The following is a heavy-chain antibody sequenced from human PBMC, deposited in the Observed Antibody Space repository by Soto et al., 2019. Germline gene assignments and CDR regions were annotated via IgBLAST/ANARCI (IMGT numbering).Heavy chain of an antibody. CDR1: GFTFSNYW. CDR3: ASRLRSTPRRASYFDL. V-gene: IGHV3-74*01. J-gene: IGHJ2*01. CDR2: INSGGSST. D-gene: IGHD3-3*01. Sequence: EVQLVESGGGLVQPGGSLRLSCAASGFTFSNYWVHWVRQVPGKGLVWVSRINSGGSSTSYADSVKGRFTISRDNAKNTSYLQMNSLRAEDTAVYYCASRLRSTPRRASYFDLWGRGTLVTVSS.